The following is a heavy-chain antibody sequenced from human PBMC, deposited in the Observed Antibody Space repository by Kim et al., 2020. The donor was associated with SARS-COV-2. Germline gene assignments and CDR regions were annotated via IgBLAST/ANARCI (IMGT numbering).Heavy chain of an antibody. V-gene: IGHV3-30*01. CDR3: ARAGIQLWPTIFDY. D-gene: IGHD5-18*01. J-gene: IGHJ4*02. Sequence: ADSVEGRFTISRDNSKNTLYLQMNSLRAEDTAVYYCARAGIQLWPTIFDYWGQGTLVTVSS.